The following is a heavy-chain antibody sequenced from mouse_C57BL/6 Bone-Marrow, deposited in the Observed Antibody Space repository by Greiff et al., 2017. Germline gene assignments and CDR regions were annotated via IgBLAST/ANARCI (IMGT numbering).Heavy chain of an antibody. Sequence: EVQLQQSGAELVRPGASVKLSCTASGFNITDDYMHWVKQRPEQGLEWIGWIDPENGDTEYASKFQGKATITADTSSNTAYLQLSSLTSEDSAVYYCIYGYSWFAYWGQGTLVTVSA. CDR3: IYGYSWFAY. D-gene: IGHD2-2*01. V-gene: IGHV14-4*01. CDR2: IDPENGDT. J-gene: IGHJ3*01. CDR1: GFNITDDY.